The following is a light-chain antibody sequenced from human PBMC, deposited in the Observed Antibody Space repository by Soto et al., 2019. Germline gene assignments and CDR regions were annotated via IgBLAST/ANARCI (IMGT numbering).Light chain of an antibody. CDR3: QQYGSSRWT. J-gene: IGKJ1*01. V-gene: IGKV3-20*01. CDR2: GAS. CDR1: QSINTIY. Sequence: EIVLTQSPGTLSLSPGERATLSCRASQSINTIYLAWYQQKPGQAPKLLIHGASNTATDTPDRFSGSGAGTDVTLTISTLAPEDFAVYYFQQYGSSRWTFGQGTKVEIK.